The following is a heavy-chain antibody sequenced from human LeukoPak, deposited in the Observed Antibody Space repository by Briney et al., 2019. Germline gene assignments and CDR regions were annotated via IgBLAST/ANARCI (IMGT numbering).Heavy chain of an antibody. CDR1: GGSISSYY. D-gene: IGHD1-26*01. CDR2: IYYSGST. CDR3: ARHGVGATPYYYYYGMDV. Sequence: SETLSLTCTVSGGSISSYYWSWIRQPPGKGLEWIGYIYYSGSTNYNPSLKSRVTISVDTSKNQFSLKLSSVTAADTAVYYCARHGVGATPYYYYYGMDVWGQGTTVTVSS. V-gene: IGHV4-59*08. J-gene: IGHJ6*02.